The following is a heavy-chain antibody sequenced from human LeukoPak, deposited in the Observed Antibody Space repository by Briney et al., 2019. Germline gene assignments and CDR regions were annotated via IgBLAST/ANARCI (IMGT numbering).Heavy chain of an antibody. CDR2: INWNSGIT. CDR3: VVVFDY. Sequence: PGGSLRLSCEASGFNFDEFGMTWVRQAPGKGLEWVSSINWNSGITQYTDSLKGRLTISRDNAKKSLYLQMNSLRAEDTAVYYCVVVFDYWGQGTLATVSS. CDR1: GFNFDEFG. V-gene: IGHV3-20*04. J-gene: IGHJ4*02. D-gene: IGHD3-22*01.